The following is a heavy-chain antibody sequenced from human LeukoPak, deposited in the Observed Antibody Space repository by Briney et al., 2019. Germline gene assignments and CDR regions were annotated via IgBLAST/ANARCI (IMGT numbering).Heavy chain of an antibody. V-gene: IGHV5-51*01. CDR3: ARHASGGTSYYLGY. D-gene: IGHD4-23*01. J-gene: IGHJ4*02. CDR2: IHPADSDT. Sequence: GESLKISCKGSAYSFTSYWIGWVRQMPGRGLEWMGVIHPADSDTRYSPSFQGQVTISVDKSISTAYLQWRSLKASDTAIYYCARHASGGTSYYLGYWGQGTLVTVSS. CDR1: AYSFTSYW.